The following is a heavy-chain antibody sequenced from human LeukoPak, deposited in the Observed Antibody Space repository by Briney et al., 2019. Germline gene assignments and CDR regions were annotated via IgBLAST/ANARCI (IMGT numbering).Heavy chain of an antibody. J-gene: IGHJ4*02. V-gene: IGHV3-53*01. Sequence: GGSLRLSCAASGFTFSSYAMSWVRQAPGKGLEWVSVIYSGGSTYYADSVKGRFTISRDNSKNTLYLQMNSLRAEDTAVYYCARDWNYWGQGTLVTVSS. D-gene: IGHD3-3*01. CDR2: IYSGGST. CDR3: ARDWNY. CDR1: GFTFSSYA.